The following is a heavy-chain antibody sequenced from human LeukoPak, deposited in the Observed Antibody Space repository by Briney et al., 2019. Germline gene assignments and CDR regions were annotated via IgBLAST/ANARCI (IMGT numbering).Heavy chain of an antibody. J-gene: IGHJ4*02. CDR3: ASYDHIDY. Sequence: SETLSLTCAVYGGSFSGYYWSWIRQPPGKGLEWIGEINHSGSTNYNPSLKSRVTISVDTSKNQFSLKLSSVTAADTAVHYCASYDHIDYWGQGTLVTVSS. D-gene: IGHD3-16*01. CDR1: GGSFSGYY. V-gene: IGHV4-34*01. CDR2: INHSGST.